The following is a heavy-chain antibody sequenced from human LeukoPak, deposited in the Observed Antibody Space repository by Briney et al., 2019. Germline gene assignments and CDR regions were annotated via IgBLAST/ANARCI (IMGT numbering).Heavy chain of an antibody. D-gene: IGHD2-21*01. Sequence: SGGSLRLSCAASGFTFSSFDMNWVRQAPGKGLEWVLSISTSSRYIYYRDSVKGRFTISRDNAKNSLYLQMNSLRADDTAVYYCAVRLVDYWGQGTLVTVPS. J-gene: IGHJ4*02. V-gene: IGHV3-21*03. CDR2: ISTSSRYI. CDR1: GFTFSSFD. CDR3: AVRLVDY.